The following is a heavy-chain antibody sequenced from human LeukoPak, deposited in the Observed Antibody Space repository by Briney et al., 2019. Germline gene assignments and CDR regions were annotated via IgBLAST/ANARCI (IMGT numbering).Heavy chain of an antibody. CDR3: AKDEGYGDYVYFQH. J-gene: IGHJ1*01. CDR2: ISGSGGST. V-gene: IGHV3-23*01. CDR1: GFTFSSYA. D-gene: IGHD4-17*01. Sequence: GGSLRLSCAASGFTFSSYAMSRVRQAPGKGLEWVSAISGSGGSTYYADSVKGRFTISRDNSKNTLYLQMNSLRAEDTAVYYCAKDEGYGDYVYFQHWGQGTLVTVSS.